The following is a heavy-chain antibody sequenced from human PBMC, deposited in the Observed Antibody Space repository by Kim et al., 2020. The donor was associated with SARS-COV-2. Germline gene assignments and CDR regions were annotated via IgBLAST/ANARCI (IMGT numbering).Heavy chain of an antibody. Sequence: SETLSLTCTVSGGSISSSSYYWGWIRQPPGKGLEWIGSIYYSGSTYYNPSLKSRVTISVDTSKNQFSLKLSSVTAADTDVYYCARHASTMAYYYGMDVWG. CDR2: IYYSGST. D-gene: IGHD3-10*01. CDR1: GGSISSSSYY. CDR3: ARHASTMAYYYGMDV. J-gene: IGHJ6*01. V-gene: IGHV4-39*01.